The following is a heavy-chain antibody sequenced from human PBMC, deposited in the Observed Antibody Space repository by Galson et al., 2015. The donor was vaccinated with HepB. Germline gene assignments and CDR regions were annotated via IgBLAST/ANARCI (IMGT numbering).Heavy chain of an antibody. CDR1: GFTFSSYG. V-gene: IGHV3-7*03. CDR2: INDYGSAK. Sequence: SLRLSCAASGFTFSSYGMHWVRQAPGNGLEWVANINDYGSAKYYVDSVKGRFTISRDNAKNSLYLQMNSLRAEDTAVYYCARDRLRVGATGGLDYWGQGALVTVSS. CDR3: ARDRLRVGATGGLDY. D-gene: IGHD1-26*01. J-gene: IGHJ4*02.